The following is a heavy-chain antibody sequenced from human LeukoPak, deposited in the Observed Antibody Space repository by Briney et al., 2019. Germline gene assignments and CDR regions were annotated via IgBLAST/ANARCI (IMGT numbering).Heavy chain of an antibody. CDR1: GGTFSSYA. CDR3: ARSIIHDYYFDD. D-gene: IGHD3-16*01. J-gene: IGHJ4*02. V-gene: IGHV1-69*05. CDR2: IIPIFGTA. Sequence: GSSVKVSCKASGGTFSSYAISWVRQAPGEGLEWMGGIIPIFGTANYAQKFQGRVTITTDESTSTAYMELSSLRSEDTAVYYCARSIIHDYYFDDWGQGTLVTVSS.